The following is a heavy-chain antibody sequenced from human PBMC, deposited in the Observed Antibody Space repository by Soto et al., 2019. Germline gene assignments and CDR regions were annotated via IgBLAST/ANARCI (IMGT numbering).Heavy chain of an antibody. CDR1: GFTFSSYW. V-gene: IGHV3-7*05. J-gene: IGHJ3*01. D-gene: IGHD6-13*01. CDR2: IKKDESKK. Sequence: EERLVESGGGLVQPGGSLRLSCAASGFTFSSYWMTWVRQAPGKGLEWVANIKKDESKKSYLDSVRGRFTISRENAENSLYLRMDSLTAEDTALYYCARDVSPGSSSWYFDAFDLWGQGTMVTVSS. CDR3: ARDVSPGSSSWYFDAFDL.